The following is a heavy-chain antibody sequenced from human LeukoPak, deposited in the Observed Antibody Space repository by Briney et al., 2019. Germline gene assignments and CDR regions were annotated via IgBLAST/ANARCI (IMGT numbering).Heavy chain of an antibody. CDR3: ARVAQRDWRLDFDY. CDR2: IYYSGST. D-gene: IGHD3-16*01. Sequence: SETLSLTCTVSGGSISSGGYYWSWIRQHPGKGLEWIGYIYYSGSTYYNPSLKSRVTISVDTSKNQFSLKLSSVTAADTAVYYCARVAQRDWRLDFDYWGQGTLVTVSS. V-gene: IGHV4-31*03. CDR1: GGSISSGGYY. J-gene: IGHJ4*02.